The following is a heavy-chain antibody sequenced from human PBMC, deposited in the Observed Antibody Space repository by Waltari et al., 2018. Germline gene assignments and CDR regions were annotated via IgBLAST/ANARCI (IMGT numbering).Heavy chain of an antibody. Sequence: EVQLVESGGGLIQPGGSLRLSCAVSGFSVTSNYLTWLRQAPGKGLEWVAVLYSGGGTYYTDSVKGRFTISRDNSNNTLDLQMTGLRADDTAVYYCVRSYTASPMDVWGQGTTVTVSS. CDR2: LYSGGGT. V-gene: IGHV3-53*01. J-gene: IGHJ6*02. D-gene: IGHD2-2*02. CDR1: GFSVTSNY. CDR3: VRSYTASPMDV.